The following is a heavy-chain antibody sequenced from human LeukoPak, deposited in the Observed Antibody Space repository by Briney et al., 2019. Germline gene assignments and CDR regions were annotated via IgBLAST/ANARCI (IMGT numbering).Heavy chain of an antibody. D-gene: IGHD3-10*01. CDR2: IYTSGST. CDR3: ARVVVRGVIID. V-gene: IGHV4-61*02. J-gene: IGHJ4*02. Sequence: SGTLSLTCTVSGGSISSGSYYWSWIRQPAGKGLEWIGRIYTSGSTNYNPSLKSRVTISVDTSKNQFSLKLSSVTAADTAVYYCARVVVRGVIIDWGQGTLVTVSS. CDR1: GGSISSGSYY.